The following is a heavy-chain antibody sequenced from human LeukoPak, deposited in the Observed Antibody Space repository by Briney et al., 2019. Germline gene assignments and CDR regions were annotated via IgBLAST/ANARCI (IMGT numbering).Heavy chain of an antibody. V-gene: IGHV4-34*01. Sequence: SETLSLTCAVYGGSFSGYYWSWIRQPPGKGLEWIGEINHSGSTNYNPSLKSRVTMSVDTSKNQFSLKLSSVTAADTAVCYCARDYYDSSGYYRFGYWGQGTLVTVSS. CDR2: INHSGST. J-gene: IGHJ4*02. CDR1: GGSFSGYY. CDR3: ARDYYDSSGYYRFGY. D-gene: IGHD3-22*01.